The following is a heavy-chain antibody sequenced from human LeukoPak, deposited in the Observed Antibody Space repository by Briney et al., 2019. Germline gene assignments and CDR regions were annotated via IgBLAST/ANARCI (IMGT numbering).Heavy chain of an antibody. CDR3: ARDQTPSDDSSGYYSDHNAFDI. J-gene: IGHJ3*02. Sequence: TLSLTCAISGDSVSSHSAAWNWIRQSPSRGLEWLGRTFYRSKWYNDYAVSVKSRITINTDTSKNQFSLQLNSVTPEDTAVYYCARDQTPSDDSSGYYSDHNAFDIWGQGTMVTVSS. D-gene: IGHD3-22*01. CDR2: TFYRSKWYN. CDR1: GDSVSSHSAA. V-gene: IGHV6-1*01.